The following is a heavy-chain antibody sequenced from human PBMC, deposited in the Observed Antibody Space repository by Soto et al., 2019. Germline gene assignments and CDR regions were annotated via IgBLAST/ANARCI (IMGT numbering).Heavy chain of an antibody. V-gene: IGHV1-18*01. CDR3: AIYFSMLVVAPGY. J-gene: IGHJ4*02. CDR1: GYTFTSYG. Sequence: ASVKVSCKASGYTFTSYGISWVRQAPGQGIEWMGWINAGNSDTKYSQKFQGRVTISSDTSASTAYMELSSLRSEDTAVFYFAIYFSMLVVAPGYWGQGTLFTVSS. CDR2: INAGNSDT. D-gene: IGHD3-22*01.